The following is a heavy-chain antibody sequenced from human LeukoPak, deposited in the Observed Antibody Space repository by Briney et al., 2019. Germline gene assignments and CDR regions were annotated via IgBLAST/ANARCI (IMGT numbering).Heavy chain of an antibody. CDR1: GFTFTNAW. CDR2: IKEDGTET. CDR3: AKEGRSLQTY. D-gene: IGHD5-24*01. Sequence: GGSLRLSCAASGFTFTNAWMSWVRLAPGKGLEWVANIKEDGTETYYVDSVKGRFTISRDNAKNSLYLQMNSLRVEDTAVYYCAKEGRSLQTYWGQGTLVTVSS. J-gene: IGHJ4*02. V-gene: IGHV3-7*03.